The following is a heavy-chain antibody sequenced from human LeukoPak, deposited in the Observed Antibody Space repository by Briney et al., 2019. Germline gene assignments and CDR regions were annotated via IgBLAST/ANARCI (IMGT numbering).Heavy chain of an antibody. J-gene: IGHJ3*02. CDR1: GGTFSSYA. CDR3: AREPPNYYDSSGYYQDAFDI. CDR2: IIPILGIA. D-gene: IGHD3-22*01. V-gene: IGHV1-69*04. Sequence: SVKVSCKASGGTFSSYAISWVRQAPGQGLEWMGRIIPILGIANYAQKFQGRVTITADKSTSTAYMELSSLRSEDTAVYYCAREPPNYYDSSGYYQDAFDIWGQGTMITVSS.